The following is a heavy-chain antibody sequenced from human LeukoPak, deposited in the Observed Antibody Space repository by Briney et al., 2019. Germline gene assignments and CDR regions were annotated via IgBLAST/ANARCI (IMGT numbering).Heavy chain of an antibody. CDR3: ARLDYGDYSGYFDY. Sequence: TSETLSLTCTVSGGSISSYYWSWIRQPPGKGLEWIGYIYYSGSINYNPSLKSRVTISVDTSKNQFSLKLSSVTAADTAVYYCARLDYGDYSGYFDYWGQGTLVTVSS. D-gene: IGHD4-17*01. CDR1: GGSISSYY. V-gene: IGHV4-59*01. CDR2: IYYSGSI. J-gene: IGHJ4*02.